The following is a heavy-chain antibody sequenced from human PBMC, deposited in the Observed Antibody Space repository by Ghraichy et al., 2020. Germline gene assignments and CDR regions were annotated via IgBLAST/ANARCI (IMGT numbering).Heavy chain of an antibody. CDR1: GGSISSSNYY. CDR2: IYYSGTP. V-gene: IGHV4-39*02. D-gene: IGHD2/OR15-2a*01. CDR3: TTDHIVQSWARFYP. J-gene: IGHJ5*02. Sequence: SETLSLTCAVSGGSISSSNYYWGWIRQPPGKGLEWIGSIYYSGTPYYNPSLKSRGTISVDTSNTQFFLKMSSVSAADTAVYYSTTDHIVQSWARFYPWGQGTLVTVSS.